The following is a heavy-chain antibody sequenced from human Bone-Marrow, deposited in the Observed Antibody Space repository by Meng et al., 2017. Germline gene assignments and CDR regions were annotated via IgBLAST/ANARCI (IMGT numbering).Heavy chain of an antibody. J-gene: IGHJ4*02. D-gene: IGHD5-12*01. V-gene: IGHV3-30*07. CDR1: GFTFSSYA. CDR3: ARLVAEWLRGYSGVFDY. Sequence: GGSLRLSCAASGFTFSSYAMHWVRQAPGKGLEWVAVKSYDGSNKYYADSVKGRFTISRDNSKNTLYLQMNSLRAEDTAVYYCARLVAEWLRGYSGVFDYWGQGTLVTVSS. CDR2: KSYDGSNK.